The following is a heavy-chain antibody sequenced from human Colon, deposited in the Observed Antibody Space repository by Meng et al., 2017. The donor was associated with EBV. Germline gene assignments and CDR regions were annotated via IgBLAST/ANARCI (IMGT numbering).Heavy chain of an antibody. CDR3: ARRRGGSGRDC. V-gene: IGHV4-39*01. CDR2: IYHSGST. Sequence: LLLQDSGPGLVKPSEPLSLTCTASGGSISSSHYYWGWVRQPPGKGLQWIGTIYHSGSTSYNPSLQSRVTMFVDTSKNQFSLMLTSVTATDTAVYYCARRRGGSGRDCWGQGTLVTVSS. CDR1: GGSISSSHYY. D-gene: IGHD3-10*01. J-gene: IGHJ4*02.